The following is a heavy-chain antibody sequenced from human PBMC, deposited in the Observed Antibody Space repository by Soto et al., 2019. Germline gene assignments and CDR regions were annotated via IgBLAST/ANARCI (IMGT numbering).Heavy chain of an antibody. CDR2: ISGSGVNT. V-gene: IGHV3-23*01. CDR1: GFTFSSYA. CDR3: AKGVLGHCNGGSCYPLDY. D-gene: IGHD2-15*01. J-gene: IGHJ4*02. Sequence: PGGSLRLSCEASGFTFSSYAMSWVRQAPGKGLEWVAAISGSGVNTYHADSVKGRFGISRDNSNNTVSLQMDSLRAEDTAIYYCAKGVLGHCNGGSCYPLDYWGQGTLVTVSS.